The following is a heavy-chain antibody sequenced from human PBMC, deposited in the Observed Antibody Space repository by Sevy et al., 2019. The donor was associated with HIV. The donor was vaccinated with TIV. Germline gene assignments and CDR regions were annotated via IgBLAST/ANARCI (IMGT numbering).Heavy chain of an antibody. CDR1: GFTFSTYK. Sequence: GGSLRLSCAASGFTFSTYKMNWVRQAPGKGLEWVSSISSLSNYIYYADAVKGRFTISRDNAKNSLFLQMNSLRAEDTALYYCVRERGYCSGTTCDAAGGMDVWGQGTTVTVSS. V-gene: IGHV3-21*01. CDR2: ISSLSNYI. D-gene: IGHD2-2*01. J-gene: IGHJ6*02. CDR3: VRERGYCSGTTCDAAGGMDV.